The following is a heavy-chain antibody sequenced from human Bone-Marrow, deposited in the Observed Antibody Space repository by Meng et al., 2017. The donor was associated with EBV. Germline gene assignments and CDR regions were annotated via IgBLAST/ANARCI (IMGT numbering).Heavy chain of an antibody. V-gene: IGHV4-4*02. Sequence: QVQRQGSGQGLVKPSGTLALAWSVSGGSGSGSNWWSWGGRPPGKGLEGFGEINHSGSTSYNPSLESRVTISVDKSKNQVSLKQSSVTAADTAVYYCAQRERWGLDPWGQGALVTVSS. CDR2: INHSGST. D-gene: IGHD3-16*01. J-gene: IGHJ5*02. CDR3: AQRERWGLDP. CDR1: GGSGSGSNW.